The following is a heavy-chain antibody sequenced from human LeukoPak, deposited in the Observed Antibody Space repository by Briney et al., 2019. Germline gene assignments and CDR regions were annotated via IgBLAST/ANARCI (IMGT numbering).Heavy chain of an antibody. V-gene: IGHV4-59*01. CDR3: AGWQQWLVPTQGMDV. CDR1: GGSISSYY. Sequence: SETLSLTCTVSGGSISSYYWSWIRRPPGKGLEWIGYIYYSGSTNYNPSLKSRVTISVDTSKNQFSLKLSSVTAADTAVYYCAGWQQWLVPTQGMDVWGKGTTVTVSS. D-gene: IGHD6-19*01. J-gene: IGHJ6*04. CDR2: IYYSGST.